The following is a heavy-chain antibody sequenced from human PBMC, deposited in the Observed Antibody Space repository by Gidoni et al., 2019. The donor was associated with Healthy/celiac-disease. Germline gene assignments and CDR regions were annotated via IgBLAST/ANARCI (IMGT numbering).Heavy chain of an antibody. V-gene: IGHV5-51*01. J-gene: IGHJ4*02. CDR3: ARTIAVAGHSPDY. CDR1: GYRFTSYW. Sequence: EVQLVQSGAEVKKPGESLKISCKGAGYRFTSYWIGWVRQMPGKGLEWMGITYPGDSDTRYSPSFQGQVTISADESINTAYLQWSSLKASDTAMYYCARTIAVAGHSPDYWGQGTLVTVSS. CDR2: TYPGDSDT. D-gene: IGHD6-19*01.